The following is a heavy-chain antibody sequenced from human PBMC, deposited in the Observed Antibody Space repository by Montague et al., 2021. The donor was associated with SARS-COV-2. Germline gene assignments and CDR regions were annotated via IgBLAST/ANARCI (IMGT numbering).Heavy chain of an antibody. V-gene: IGHV4-39*07. D-gene: IGHD6-13*01. CDR3: ARVGRQQLVRLSGMDV. CDR1: GGSISSSSYY. Sequence: SETLSLTCTVSGGSISSSSYYWGWIRQPPGKGLEWIGSIYYSGSTYYXPSLKSRVTISVDTSKNQFSLKLSSVTAADTAVYYCARVGRQQLVRLSGMDVWGQGNTVTGSS. J-gene: IGHJ6*02. CDR2: IYYSGST.